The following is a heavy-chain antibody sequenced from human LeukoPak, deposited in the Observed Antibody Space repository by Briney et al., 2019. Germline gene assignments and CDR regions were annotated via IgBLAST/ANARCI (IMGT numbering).Heavy chain of an antibody. Sequence: GGSLRLSCAASGFTISSYAMCWVRQAPGEGLAWVFAISGRGGSTSYKESLQGRFTISRDNAKNTLYLQMNSLSAEDTAVYYCAKGEDIVVVPAAGWNYYYYYGMDVWGQGTTVTVSS. J-gene: IGHJ6*02. D-gene: IGHD2-2*01. CDR3: AKGEDIVVVPAAGWNYYYYYGMDV. V-gene: IGHV3-23*01. CDR2: ISGRGGST. CDR1: GFTISSYA.